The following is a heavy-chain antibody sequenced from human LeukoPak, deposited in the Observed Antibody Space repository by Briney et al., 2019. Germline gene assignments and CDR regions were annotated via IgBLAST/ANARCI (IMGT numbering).Heavy chain of an antibody. V-gene: IGHV3-64D*06. D-gene: IGHD3-22*01. CDR3: VKRVAGSRGYDY. CDR2: ISTDGGGT. J-gene: IGHJ4*02. CDR1: GFTFSNCA. Sequence: GGSLRLSCSASGFTFSNCAMHWVRQAPGKGLEYVSAISTDGGGTYYADSVKGRFTITRDNSKDTLFLQMSSLRPEDTAVYYCVKRVAGSRGYDYWGQGTLVTVSS.